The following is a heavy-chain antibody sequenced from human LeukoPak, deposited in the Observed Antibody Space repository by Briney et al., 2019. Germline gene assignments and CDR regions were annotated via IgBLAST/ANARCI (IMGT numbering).Heavy chain of an antibody. CDR1: GFTFSSYA. CDR2: ISGSGGST. V-gene: IGHV3-23*01. CDR3: AKSKSGSYWGPGAFDI. Sequence: GGSLRLSCAASGFTFSSYAMSWVRQAPGKGLEWVSAISGSGGSTYYADSVKGRFTTSRDNSKNTLYLQMNSLRAEDTAVYYCAKSKSGSYWGPGAFDIWGQGTMVTVSS. J-gene: IGHJ3*02. D-gene: IGHD1-26*01.